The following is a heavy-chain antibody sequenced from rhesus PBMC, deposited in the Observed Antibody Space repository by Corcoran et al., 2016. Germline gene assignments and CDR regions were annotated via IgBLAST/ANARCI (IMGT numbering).Heavy chain of an antibody. CDR2: IDGNSVYT. D-gene: IGHD3-16*01. CDR1: GGSITGYY. J-gene: IGHJ4*01. Sequence: QVKLQQWGEGLVKPSETLSPPGAVIGGSITGYYGNWIRRPPGKGLEWIGNIDGNSVYTHYNPSLKNRVTISKDTSKNQFSLELSSVTAADTAVYYCAREPHGGSFGFDFWGQGVLVTVST. CDR3: AREPHGGSFGFDF. V-gene: IGHV4-73*01.